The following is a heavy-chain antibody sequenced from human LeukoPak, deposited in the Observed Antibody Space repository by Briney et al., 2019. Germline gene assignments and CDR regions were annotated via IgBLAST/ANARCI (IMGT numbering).Heavy chain of an antibody. V-gene: IGHV3-23*01. D-gene: IGHD3-3*01. J-gene: IGHJ3*01. CDR3: ARGSTYDFWSGDALDV. CDR2: ISDSAEKT. CDR1: GFAFSSHA. Sequence: PGGSLRLSCAASGFAFSSHAMTWVRQAPGKGLEWVSSISDSAEKTYYADSVKGRFTISRDSSQKILNLQMNNLRVEDTAIYYCARGSTYDFWSGDALDVWGQGTMVTVAS.